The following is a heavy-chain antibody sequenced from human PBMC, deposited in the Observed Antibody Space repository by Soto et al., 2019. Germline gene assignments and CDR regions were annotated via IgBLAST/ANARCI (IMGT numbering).Heavy chain of an antibody. CDR2: ISYDGGNI. Sequence: GGSLRLSCEASGFAFRSYAMHWVRQAPGKGLEWAGVISYDGGNIYYADSVKGRFTISRDNSKNTLYVQVNSLRPEDTAVYYCAKGILSATVGPYAIYLWGQGPQSTVS. CDR3: AKGILSATVGPYAIYL. J-gene: IGHJ6*02. V-gene: IGHV3-30*18. CDR1: GFAFRSYA. D-gene: IGHD3-16*01.